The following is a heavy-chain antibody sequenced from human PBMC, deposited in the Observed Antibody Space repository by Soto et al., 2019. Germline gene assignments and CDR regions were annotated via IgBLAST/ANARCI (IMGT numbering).Heavy chain of an antibody. CDR2: ISGSGGST. V-gene: IGHV3-23*01. CDR3: AKAIKLWEDNLDY. Sequence: PGGSLRLSCAASGFTFNTYAMSWVRQAPGKGLEWVSVISGSGGSTYYGDSVKGRFTISRDNSKNTLYLQMNNLRAEDTAVYYCAKAIKLWEDNLDYWGQGTLVTVSS. CDR1: GFTFNTYA. J-gene: IGHJ4*02. D-gene: IGHD5-18*01.